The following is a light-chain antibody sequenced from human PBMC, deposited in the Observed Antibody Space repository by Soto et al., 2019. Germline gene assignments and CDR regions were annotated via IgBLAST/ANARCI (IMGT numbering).Light chain of an antibody. CDR3: QHYTCPSEA. Sequence: DSHMTKSPSALFASTGDRATTTFRASQTISSWLAWYQQKPGKAHKLLIYKXSTLKSGAPSRFSGRGSGTEFTRTISSLQPDDCATYHRQHYTCPSEAFGQGTKADMK. V-gene: IGKV1-5*03. CDR2: KXS. CDR1: QTISSW. J-gene: IGKJ1*01.